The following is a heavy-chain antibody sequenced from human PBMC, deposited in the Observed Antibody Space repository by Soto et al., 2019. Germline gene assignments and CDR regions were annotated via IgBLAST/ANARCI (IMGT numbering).Heavy chain of an antibody. D-gene: IGHD6-6*01. CDR2: IIPIFGTA. J-gene: IGHJ6*02. CDR3: ARDEVSSSSTYYYGMDV. CDR1: GGTLSSYA. Sequence: SVKVSCKASGGTLSSYAISWVRQAPGQGLEWMGGIIPIFGTANYAQKFQGRVTITADESTSTAYMELSSLRSEDTAVYYCARDEVSSSSTYYYGMDVWGQGTTVTVSS. V-gene: IGHV1-69*13.